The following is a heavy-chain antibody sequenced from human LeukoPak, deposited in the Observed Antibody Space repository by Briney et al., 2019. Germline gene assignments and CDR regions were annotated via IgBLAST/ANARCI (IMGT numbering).Heavy chain of an antibody. D-gene: IGHD3-10*01. CDR1: GYTFTSYG. J-gene: IGHJ5*02. V-gene: IGHV1-18*04. Sequence: ASVKVSCKASGYTFTSYGISWVRQAPGQGLEWMGWISAYNGNTNCAQKLQGRVTMTTDTSTSTAYMELRSLRSDDTAVYYCARDPGGSGSYSWFDPWGQGTLVTVSS. CDR3: ARDPGGSGSYSWFDP. CDR2: ISAYNGNT.